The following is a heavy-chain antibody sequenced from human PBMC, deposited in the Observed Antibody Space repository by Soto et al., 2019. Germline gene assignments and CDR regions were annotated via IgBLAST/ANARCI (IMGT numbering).Heavy chain of an antibody. Sequence: PGGSLRLSCAASGFTFSRYGMNWLRQAPGKGLEWVASISSSTSYVYYADSVKGRFSTSRDNAKNILYLEMHALRTEDTAVYYCARDPSEGRVGNWFESWGQGTLVTVSS. J-gene: IGHJ5*01. CDR1: GFTFSRYG. CDR3: ARDPSEGRVGNWFES. V-gene: IGHV3-21*06. D-gene: IGHD2-2*01. CDR2: ISSSTSYV.